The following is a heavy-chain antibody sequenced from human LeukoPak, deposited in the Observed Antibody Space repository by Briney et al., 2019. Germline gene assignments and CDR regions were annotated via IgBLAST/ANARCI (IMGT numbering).Heavy chain of an antibody. J-gene: IGHJ5*02. Sequence: SETLSLTCAVYGGSFSGYYWSWIRQPPGKGPEWIGEINHSGSTNYNPSLKSRVTISVDTSKNQFSLKLSSVTAADTAVYYCARTQGFDPWGQGTLVTVSS. CDR2: INHSGST. CDR3: ARTQGFDP. CDR1: GGSFSGYY. V-gene: IGHV4-34*01.